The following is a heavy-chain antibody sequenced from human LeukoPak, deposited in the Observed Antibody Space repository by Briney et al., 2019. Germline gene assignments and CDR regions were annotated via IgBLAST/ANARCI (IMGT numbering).Heavy chain of an antibody. V-gene: IGHV1-46*01. Sequence: GASVKVSCKASGYTFTSYGISWVRQAPGQGLEWMGIINPSGGSTSYAQKFQGRVTMTRDMSTSTVYMELSSLRSEDTAVYYCARELPPGTAPGDYWGQGTLVTVSS. J-gene: IGHJ4*02. D-gene: IGHD1-1*01. CDR3: ARELPPGTAPGDY. CDR2: INPSGGST. CDR1: GYTFTSYG.